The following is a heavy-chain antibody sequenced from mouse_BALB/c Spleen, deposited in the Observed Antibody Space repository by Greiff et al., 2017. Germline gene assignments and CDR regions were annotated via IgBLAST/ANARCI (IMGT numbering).Heavy chain of an antibody. CDR2: IWSGGST. J-gene: IGHJ4*01. CDR3: ARNIDYYRSDYYAMDY. CDR1: GFSLTSYG. V-gene: IGHV2-2*02. Sequence: VQLQQSGPGLVQPSQSLSITCTVSGFSLTSYGVHWVRQSPGKGLEWLGVIWSGGSTDYNAAFISRLSISKDNSKSQVFFKMNSLQANDTAIYYCARNIDYYRSDYYAMDYWGQGTSVTVAS. D-gene: IGHD2-14*01.